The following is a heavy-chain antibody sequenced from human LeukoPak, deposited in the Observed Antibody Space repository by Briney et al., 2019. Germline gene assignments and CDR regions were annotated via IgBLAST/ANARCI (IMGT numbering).Heavy chain of an antibody. V-gene: IGHV4-30-4*08. J-gene: IGHJ4*02. CDR1: GGSISSGDYY. D-gene: IGHD6-13*01. Sequence: SETQSLTCTVSGGSISSGDYYWSWSRRPPGKGLEWIGYIYYSGSTYYNPSLKSRVTISVDTSKNQFSLKLSSVTAADTAVYYCARTSFQVAALANFDYWGQGTLVTVSS. CDR2: IYYSGST. CDR3: ARTSFQVAALANFDY.